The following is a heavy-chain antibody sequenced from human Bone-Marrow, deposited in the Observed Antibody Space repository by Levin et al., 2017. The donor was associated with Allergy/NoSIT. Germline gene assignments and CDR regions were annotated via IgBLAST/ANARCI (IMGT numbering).Heavy chain of an antibody. CDR3: AHLIGGAAQGYFDP. V-gene: IGHV2-26*01. D-gene: IGHD3-3*01. J-gene: IGHJ5*02. CDR1: GFSLNSGRVG. CDR2: IFSTDGK. Sequence: SGPTLVKPTETLTLTCNVSGFSLNSGRVGVSWIRQAPGKALEWLAHIFSTDGKSYRPALKTRLAISKDTSKSLVVLTMTNVEPGDTATYHCAHLIGGAAQGYFDPWGQGILVTVSS.